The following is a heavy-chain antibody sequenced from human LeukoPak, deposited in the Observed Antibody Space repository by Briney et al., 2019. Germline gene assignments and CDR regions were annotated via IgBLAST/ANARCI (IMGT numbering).Heavy chain of an antibody. V-gene: IGHV1-2*06. J-gene: IGHJ4*02. CDR1: GYTFTGYY. CDR2: INPNSGGT. CDR3: AIFPGSGYYSPLSWNY. D-gene: IGHD3-22*01. Sequence: ASVKVSCKASGYTFTGYYMHWVRQAPGQGLEWMGRINPNSGGTNYAHKFEGRVTVTKDTSISPAYMELSRLSSDDTAVYYCAIFPGSGYYSPLSWNYWGQGTLVTVSS.